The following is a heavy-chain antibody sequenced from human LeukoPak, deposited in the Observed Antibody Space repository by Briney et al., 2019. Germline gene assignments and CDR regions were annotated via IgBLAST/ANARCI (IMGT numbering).Heavy chain of an antibody. V-gene: IGHV1-69*04. CDR3: ATGDDKYSSSFFS. D-gene: IGHD6-13*01. CDR2: IIPIFGMA. J-gene: IGHJ4*02. CDR1: GGTFSSYG. Sequence: SVNVSCKTSGGTFSSYGISWMRQAPGQGFEGMGRIIPIFGMANYAQKFQGRVTITADKSTSTAYMELGSLRSEDTAVYYCATGDDKYSSSFFSWGQGTLVTVSS.